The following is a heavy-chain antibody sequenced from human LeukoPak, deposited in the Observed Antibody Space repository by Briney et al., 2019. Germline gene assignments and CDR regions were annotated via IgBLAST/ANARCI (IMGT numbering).Heavy chain of an antibody. CDR2: FDPEDGET. CDR1: GYTLTELS. V-gene: IGHV1-24*01. J-gene: IGHJ6*02. D-gene: IGHD2-8*01. Sequence: ASVKVSCKVSGYTLTELSMHWVRQAPGKGLEWMGGFDPEDGETIYAQKFQGRVTMTEDTSTDTAYMELSSLRSEDTAVYYCATAVYATFSRVWGIYGMDVWGQGTTVTVS. CDR3: ATAVYATFSRVWGIYGMDV.